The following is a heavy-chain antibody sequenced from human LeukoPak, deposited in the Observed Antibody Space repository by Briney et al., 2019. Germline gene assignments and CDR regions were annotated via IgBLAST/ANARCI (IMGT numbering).Heavy chain of an antibody. CDR2: IRYDGSNK. CDR3: ARAFRSERLGWFHVAAAGTAFDI. J-gene: IGHJ3*02. CDR1: GFTFSNAW. V-gene: IGHV3-30*02. Sequence: GGSLRLSCGTSGFTFSNAWMSWVRQAPGKGLEWVAFIRYDGSNKYYADSVKGRFTISRDNSKNTLYLQMNSLRAEDTAVYYCARAFRSERLGWFHVAAAGTAFDIWGQGTMVTVSS. D-gene: IGHD6-13*01.